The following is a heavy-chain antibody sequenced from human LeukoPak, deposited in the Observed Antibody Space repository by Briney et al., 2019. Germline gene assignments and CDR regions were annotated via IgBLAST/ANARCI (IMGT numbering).Heavy chain of an antibody. CDR3: VREAGYCASVCLKSNWFDP. V-gene: IGHV3-23*01. CDR1: GFPFSNHA. J-gene: IGHJ5*02. Sequence: GGSLRLSCAASGFPFSNHAMSWVHQPPGKGLEWVAAISNGKTYYADSVRGRFTISRDDSRNMVYLQMNSLRDEDTALYYCVREAGYCASVCLKSNWFDPWGQGTLVTVSS. CDR2: ISNGKT. D-gene: IGHD2-21*02.